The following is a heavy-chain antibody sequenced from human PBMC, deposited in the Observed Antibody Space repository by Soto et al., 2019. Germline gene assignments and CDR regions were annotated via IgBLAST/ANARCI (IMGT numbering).Heavy chain of an antibody. V-gene: IGHV4-59*08. CDR3: ASSQLLFGFYYMDV. J-gene: IGHJ6*03. Sequence: PSETLSLTCTVSGGSTSSYYWSWIRQPPGKGLEWIGYIYYSGSTNYNPSLKSRVTISVDTSKNQFSLKLSSVTAADTAVYYCASSQLLFGFYYMDVWGKGTTVTVSS. CDR2: IYYSGST. D-gene: IGHD2-2*01. CDR1: GGSTSSYY.